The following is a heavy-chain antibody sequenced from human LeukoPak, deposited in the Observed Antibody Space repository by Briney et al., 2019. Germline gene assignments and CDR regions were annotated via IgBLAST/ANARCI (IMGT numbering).Heavy chain of an antibody. J-gene: IGHJ6*02. CDR2: INPNSGGT. CDR3: ARDEIQLSSYGMDV. D-gene: IGHD5-18*01. CDR1: GYTFTGYY. V-gene: IGHV1-2*04. Sequence: ASVNVFCKASGYTFTGYYMHWVRQAPGQGLEWMGWINPNSGGTNYAQKFQGWVTMTRDTSISTAYMELSRLRSDDTAVYYCARDEIQLSSYGMDVWGQGTTVTVSS.